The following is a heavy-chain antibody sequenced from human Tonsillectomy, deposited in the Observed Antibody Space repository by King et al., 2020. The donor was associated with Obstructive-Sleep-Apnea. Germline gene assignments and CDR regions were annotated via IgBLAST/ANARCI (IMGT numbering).Heavy chain of an antibody. CDR3: ARRSSSSLGAFDI. J-gene: IGHJ3*02. CDR2: INPNSGGT. V-gene: IGHV1-2*04. D-gene: IGHD6-6*01. Sequence: QLVQSGAEVKKPGASVKVSCKASGYTFTGYYMHWVRQAPGQGLEWMGWINPNSGGTNLAQKFQGWDTMTRDTSISTAYMELRGLRSDDTAVYYCARRSSSSLGAFDIWGQGTMVTVSS. CDR1: GYTFTGYY.